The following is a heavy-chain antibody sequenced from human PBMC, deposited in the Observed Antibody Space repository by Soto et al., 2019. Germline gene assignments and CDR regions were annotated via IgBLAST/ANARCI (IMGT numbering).Heavy chain of an antibody. Sequence: SQTLSLTCAISGDSVSSNSAAWNWIRQSPPRGLEWLGRTYYRSKWYNDYAVSVKSRITINPDTSKNQFSLQLNSVTPEDTAVYFCARKSPYYCGMDVWGQGTTVTVSS. J-gene: IGHJ6*02. CDR3: ARKSPYYCGMDV. CDR2: TYYRSKWYN. V-gene: IGHV6-1*01. CDR1: GDSVSSNSAA.